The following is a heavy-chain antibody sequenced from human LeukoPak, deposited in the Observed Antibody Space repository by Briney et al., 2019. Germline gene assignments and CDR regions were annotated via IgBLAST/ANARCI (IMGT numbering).Heavy chain of an antibody. CDR3: ARVMTDYYYYMDV. CDR1: GFTFSSYE. CDR2: ISSSGSTI. Sequence: PGGSLRLSCAASGFTFSSYEMNWVRQAPGKGLEWVSYISSSGSTIYYADSVKGRFTISRDNAKNSLYLQMNSLRAEDTAVYYCARVMTDYYYYMDVWGKGTTATVSS. J-gene: IGHJ6*03. V-gene: IGHV3-48*03.